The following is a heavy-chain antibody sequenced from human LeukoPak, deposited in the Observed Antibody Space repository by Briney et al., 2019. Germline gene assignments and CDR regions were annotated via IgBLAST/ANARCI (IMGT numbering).Heavy chain of an antibody. J-gene: IGHJ4*02. V-gene: IGHV4-38-2*02. CDR3: ARALVATIDY. Sequence: SETLSLTCTVSGYSISSSYYWGWIRQPPGKGLEWIGSIYHSGSTYYNPSLKSRVTISVDTSKNQFSLKLSSVTAADTAVYYCARALVATIDYWGQGTLVTVSS. CDR1: GYSISSSYY. D-gene: IGHD5-12*01. CDR2: IYHSGST.